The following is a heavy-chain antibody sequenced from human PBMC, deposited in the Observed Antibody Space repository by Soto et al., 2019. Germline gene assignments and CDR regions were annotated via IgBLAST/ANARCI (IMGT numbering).Heavy chain of an antibody. Sequence: QVQLVQSGAEVKKPGSSVKVSCKASGGTFSSYAISWVRQAPGQGLEWMGGIIPIFGTANYAQKFQGRVTLTADVSTSTAYMELSSLRSEDTAVYYCARRQQWLVRNWYFDLWGRGTLVTVSS. CDR3: ARRQQWLVRNWYFDL. J-gene: IGHJ2*01. CDR1: GGTFSSYA. CDR2: IIPIFGTA. V-gene: IGHV1-69*12. D-gene: IGHD6-19*01.